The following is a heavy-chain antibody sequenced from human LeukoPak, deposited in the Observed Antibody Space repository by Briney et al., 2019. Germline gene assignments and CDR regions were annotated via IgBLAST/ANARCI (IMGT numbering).Heavy chain of an antibody. J-gene: IGHJ5*02. Sequence: GASVKVSCKASGGTFSSYAISWVRQAPGQGLEWMGRTIPIFGTANYAQKFQGRVTITTDESTSTAYMELSSLRSEDTAVYYCARDLGCTNGVCYGYWFDPWGQGTLVTVSS. D-gene: IGHD2-8*01. CDR2: TIPIFGTA. CDR3: ARDLGCTNGVCYGYWFDP. CDR1: GGTFSSYA. V-gene: IGHV1-69*05.